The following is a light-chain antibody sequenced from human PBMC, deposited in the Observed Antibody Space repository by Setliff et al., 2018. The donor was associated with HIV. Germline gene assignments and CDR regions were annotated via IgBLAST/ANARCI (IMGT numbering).Light chain of an antibody. CDR3: SSYTSSSTLV. V-gene: IGLV2-14*03. J-gene: IGLJ3*02. CDR2: DVD. CDR1: SSDVGRYNF. Sequence: QSALTQPASVSGSPGQSVTISCTGASSDVGRYNFVSWYQQHPGKAPKLMIYDVDNRPAGVSNRFSGSKSGGTASLAISGLQAEDEADYYCSSYTSSSTLVFGGGTKGTVL.